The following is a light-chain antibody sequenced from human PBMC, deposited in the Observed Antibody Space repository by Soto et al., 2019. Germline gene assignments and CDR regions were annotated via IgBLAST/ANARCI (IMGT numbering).Light chain of an antibody. Sequence: DIQMTQSPSSLSASVGDRVTITCRASQSISSYLNWYRQKPGKAPKLLMYDASSLESGVPSRFSGSGSGTEFTLTISSLQPDDFATYYCQQYGTYLWTFGQGTKVDIK. CDR3: QQYGTYLWT. V-gene: IGKV1-5*01. CDR1: QSISSY. J-gene: IGKJ1*01. CDR2: DAS.